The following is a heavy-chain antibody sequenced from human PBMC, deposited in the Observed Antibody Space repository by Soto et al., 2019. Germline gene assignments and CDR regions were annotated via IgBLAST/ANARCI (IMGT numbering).Heavy chain of an antibody. CDR3: VRGGIAGHWFDP. D-gene: IGHD2-21*01. CDR2: IFHSGST. Sequence: TSETLSLTCAVAGGSSGSGGDSWSWIRQPPGKGLEWIGYIFHSGSTLYNPSLRGRLTLSADTSRNQLSLHLTSVTAADTAVYYCVRGGIAGHWFDPWGQGILVTVSS. CDR1: GGSSGSGGDS. J-gene: IGHJ5*02. V-gene: IGHV4-30-2*05.